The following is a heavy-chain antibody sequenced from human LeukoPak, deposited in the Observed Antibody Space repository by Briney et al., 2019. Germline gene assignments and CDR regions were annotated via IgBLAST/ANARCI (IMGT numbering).Heavy chain of an antibody. J-gene: IGHJ5*02. CDR1: GYTFTSYA. CDR2: INTNTGNP. V-gene: IGHV7-4-1*02. D-gene: IGHD3-22*01. CDR3: ARAHHEYYYDSSGYWSLDP. Sequence: ASVKVSCKASGYTFTSYAMNWVRQAPGQGLEWMGWINTNTGNPTYAQGFTGRFVFSLDTSVSTAYLQISSLKAEDTAVYYCARAHHEYYYDSSGYWSLDPWGQGTLVTVSS.